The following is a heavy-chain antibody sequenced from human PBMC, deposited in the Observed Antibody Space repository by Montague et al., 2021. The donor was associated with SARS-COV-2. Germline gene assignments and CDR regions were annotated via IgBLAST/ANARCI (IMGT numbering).Heavy chain of an antibody. D-gene: IGHD1-26*01. CDR1: GFTFTDYT. Sequence: SLRLSCAASGFTFTDYTMSWVRQVPGKGLEWVSGINWNGGDTDYADSVKGRFTISRDNARNSLYLQMNSLRDEDTAFYYCARVKVEATIDYWGQGTLVTVSS. CDR2: INWNGGDT. V-gene: IGHV3-20*04. CDR3: ARVKVEATIDY. J-gene: IGHJ4*02.